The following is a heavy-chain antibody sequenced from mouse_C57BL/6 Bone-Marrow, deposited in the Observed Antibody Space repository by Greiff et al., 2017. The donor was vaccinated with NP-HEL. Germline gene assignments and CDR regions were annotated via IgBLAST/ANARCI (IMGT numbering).Heavy chain of an antibody. CDR1: GFTFTDYY. CDR3: ARYGSSGGFYYAMDY. V-gene: IGHV7-3*01. CDR2: IRNKANGYTT. D-gene: IGHD3-2*02. J-gene: IGHJ4*01. Sequence: EVKLMESGGGLVQPGGSLSLSCAASGFTFTDYYMSWVRQPPGKALEWLGFIRNKANGYTTEYSASVKGRFTISRDNSQSILYLQMNALRAEDSATYYCARYGSSGGFYYAMDYWGQGTSVTVSS.